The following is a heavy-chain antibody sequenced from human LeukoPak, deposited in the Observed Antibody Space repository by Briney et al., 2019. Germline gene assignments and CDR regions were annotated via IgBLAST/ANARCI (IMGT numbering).Heavy chain of an antibody. CDR1: GDNVSSNSAA. D-gene: IGHD2-15*01. J-gene: IGHJ5*02. V-gene: IGHV6-1*01. CDR2: TYYRSKWYN. Sequence: SQTLSLTCALSGDNVSSNSAAWNWIRQSPSRGLEWLVRTYYRSKWYNDYAVSEKSRITINPDTSKNQFSLQLNSVTPEDTAVYYCARAVLGYCSGGSCYPLDPWGQGTLVTVSS. CDR3: ARAVLGYCSGGSCYPLDP.